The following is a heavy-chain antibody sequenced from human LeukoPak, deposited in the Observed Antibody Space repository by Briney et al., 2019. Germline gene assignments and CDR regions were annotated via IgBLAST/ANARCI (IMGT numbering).Heavy chain of an antibody. V-gene: IGHV3-30-3*01. CDR3: ARAGYSYSLRY. D-gene: IGHD5-24*01. Sequence: GGSLRLSCAASGFTFSSYAMHWVRQASGKGLEWVAVISYDGSNKYYADSVKGRFTISRDNSKNTLYLQMNSLRVEDTAVYYCARAGYSYSLRYWGQGALVTVSS. CDR1: GFTFSSYA. J-gene: IGHJ4*02. CDR2: ISYDGSNK.